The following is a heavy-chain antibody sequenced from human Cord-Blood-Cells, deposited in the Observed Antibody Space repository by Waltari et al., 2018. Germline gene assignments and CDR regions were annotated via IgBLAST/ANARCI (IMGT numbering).Heavy chain of an antibody. Sequence: QVQLVQSGAEVKKPGASVKVSCKASGYTFTSYGISWVRHAPGKGIEWMGWISAYNGNTNYAQKLQGRVTMTTDTSTSTAYMELRSLRSDDTAVYYCARGGSSRGYYYYYGMDVWGQGTTVTVSS. CDR3: ARGGSSRGYYYYYGMDV. CDR1: GYTFTSYG. J-gene: IGHJ6*02. CDR2: ISAYNGNT. D-gene: IGHD3-10*01. V-gene: IGHV1-18*01.